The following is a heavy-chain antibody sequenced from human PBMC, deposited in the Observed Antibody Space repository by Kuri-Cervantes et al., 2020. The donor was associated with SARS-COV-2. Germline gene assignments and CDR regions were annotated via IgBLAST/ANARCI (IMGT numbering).Heavy chain of an antibody. V-gene: IGHV4-34*01. Sequence: SQTLSLTCAVYGGSFSGYYWSWIRQPPGKGLEWIREINHSGSTNYNPSLKSRVTISVDTSKNQFSLKLSSVTAADTAVYYCARVVVGYYYYYYMDVWGKGTTVTVSS. D-gene: IGHD2-2*01. J-gene: IGHJ6*03. CDR2: INHSGST. CDR3: ARVVVGYYYYYYMDV. CDR1: GGSFSGYY.